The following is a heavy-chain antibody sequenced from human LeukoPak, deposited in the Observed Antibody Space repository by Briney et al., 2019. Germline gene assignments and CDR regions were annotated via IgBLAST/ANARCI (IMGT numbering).Heavy chain of an antibody. J-gene: IGHJ6*03. CDR3: ARDHHDVLTGYYSNYYNYYYMDV. D-gene: IGHD3-9*01. CDR1: GFTFNSYW. V-gene: IGHV3-7*01. CDR2: MNEDGTEK. Sequence: GGSLRLSCVASGFTFNSYWMSWVRQAPGKGLEWVANMNEDGTEKYYVDSVRGRFTLSRDNAENSLCLQMSSLRAEDTAVYYCARDHHDVLTGYYSNYYNYYYMDVWGKGTTVTVSS.